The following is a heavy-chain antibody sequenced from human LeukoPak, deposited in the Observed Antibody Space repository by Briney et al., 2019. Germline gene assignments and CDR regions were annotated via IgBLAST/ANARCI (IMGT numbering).Heavy chain of an antibody. CDR3: ARDVVRGVMWYFDY. D-gene: IGHD3-10*01. CDR1: GFTFSSYA. V-gene: IGHV3-23*01. J-gene: IGHJ4*02. Sequence: GGSLRLSCAASGFTFSSYAMSWVRQAPGKGLEWVSAISGSGGSTYYADSVKGRFTISRDNSKNTLYLQMSSLRAEDTAVYYCARDVVRGVMWYFDYWGQGTLVTVSS. CDR2: ISGSGGST.